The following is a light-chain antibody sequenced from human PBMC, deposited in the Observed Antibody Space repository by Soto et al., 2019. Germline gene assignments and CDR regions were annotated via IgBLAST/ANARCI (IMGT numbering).Light chain of an antibody. J-gene: IGKJ3*01. Sequence: EIVLTQSPATLSLSPGERATLSCRASQSVSSYLAWYQQKPGQAPRLLIYDASNRATGIPARFSGSGSGTDFTLTISSLEPEDFAVYYCQQRSNWPPVLTFGPGTKGDIK. CDR2: DAS. CDR3: QQRSNWPPVLT. V-gene: IGKV3-11*01. CDR1: QSVSSY.